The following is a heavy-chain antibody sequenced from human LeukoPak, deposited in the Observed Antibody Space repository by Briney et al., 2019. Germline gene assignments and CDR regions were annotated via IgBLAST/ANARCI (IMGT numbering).Heavy chain of an antibody. Sequence: NSSETLSLTCTVSGGSISNYYWSWIRQPPGKGLEWIGRIYTSGSTNYNPSLKSRVTISVDTSKNQFSLKLSSVTAADTAVYYCARGTPHSSSWSGFYYYYYMDVWGKGTTVTISS. CDR2: IYTSGST. D-gene: IGHD6-13*01. CDR1: GGSISNYY. V-gene: IGHV4-4*08. CDR3: ARGTPHSSSWSGFYYYYYMDV. J-gene: IGHJ6*03.